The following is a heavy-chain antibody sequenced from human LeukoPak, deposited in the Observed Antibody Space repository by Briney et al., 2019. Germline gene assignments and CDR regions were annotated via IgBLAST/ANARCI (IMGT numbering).Heavy chain of an antibody. V-gene: IGHV3-9*01. CDR1: GFTFDDYA. Sequence: GRSLRLSCAASGFTFDDYAMHWVRQAPGKGLEWVSGISWNSGSIGYADSVKGRFTISRDNAKNSLYLQKNSLRAEDTALYYCAKDETRYSGSGSYYDYWGQGTLVTVSS. J-gene: IGHJ4*02. CDR3: AKDETRYSGSGSYYDY. D-gene: IGHD3-10*01. CDR2: ISWNSGSI.